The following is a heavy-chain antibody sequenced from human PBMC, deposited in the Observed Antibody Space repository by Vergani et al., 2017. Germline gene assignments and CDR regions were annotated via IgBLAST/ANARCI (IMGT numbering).Heavy chain of an antibody. J-gene: IGHJ4*02. V-gene: IGHV3-30*02. CDR2: IEFDGSNQ. D-gene: IGHD3-16*01. CDR3: AKHFRGWGIDY. Sequence: QVQLVESAGGVVQRGGSLRLSCATSGFTLSNYDMQWIRQGPGKGLEFVAFIEFDGSNQYYADSVKGRFTLSRDFSKNTLYLQMNSLRTDDTATYYCAKHFRGWGIDYWGQGTQVIVSS. CDR1: GFTLSNYD.